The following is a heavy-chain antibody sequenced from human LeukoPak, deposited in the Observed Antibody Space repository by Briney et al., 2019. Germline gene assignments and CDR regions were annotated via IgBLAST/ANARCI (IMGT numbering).Heavy chain of an antibody. CDR2: IKQDGSGK. CDR3: AVIRVSGYETFYFDS. Sequence: GGSLRLSCAASGFTFSSHWMSWVCQAPGKGLEWVANIKQDGSGKYYVDSVKGRFTISRDNAKNSLYLQMNSLRAEDTAVYYCAVIRVSGYETFYFDSWGQGTLVTVSS. V-gene: IGHV3-7*01. CDR1: GFTFSSHW. J-gene: IGHJ4*02. D-gene: IGHD5-12*01.